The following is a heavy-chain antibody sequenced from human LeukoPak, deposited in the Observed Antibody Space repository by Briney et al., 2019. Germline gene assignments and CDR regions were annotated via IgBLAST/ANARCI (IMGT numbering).Heavy chain of an antibody. CDR1: GYSISSGYY. J-gene: IGHJ4*02. D-gene: IGHD6-13*01. CDR2: IYRSGST. CDR3: ARPPYSSSTGGNY. Sequence: SETLSLTCTVSGYSISSGYYWGWIRQPPGKGLEWIGSIYRSGSTFYNPSLKSRVTISLSTSKNQFSLNLTSVTAADTAVYYCARPPYSSSTGGNYWGQGTLVTVSS. V-gene: IGHV4-38-2*02.